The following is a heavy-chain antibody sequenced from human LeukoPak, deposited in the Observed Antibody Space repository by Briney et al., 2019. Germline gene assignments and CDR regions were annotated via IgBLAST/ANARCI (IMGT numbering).Heavy chain of an antibody. V-gene: IGHV3-30*02. D-gene: IGHD2-15*01. J-gene: IGHJ4*02. CDR2: IRYDGANR. CDR1: GFSLINYG. CDR3: AKMVMVVAAIDY. Sequence: GGSLRLSCAASGFSLINYGMHWVRQAPGKGLEWVAFIRYDGANRYYADSVKGRFTISRDNSKNTLYLQMNSLRAEDTAVYYCAKMVMVVAAIDYWGQGTLVTVSS.